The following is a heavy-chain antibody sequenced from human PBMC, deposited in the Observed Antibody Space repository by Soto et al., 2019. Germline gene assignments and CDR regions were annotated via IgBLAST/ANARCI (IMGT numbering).Heavy chain of an antibody. V-gene: IGHV4-38-2*01. Sequence: SETLSLTCAVSGYSISTAYYWGWIRQPPGKGLEWIGSMYESGLTYYNASLKSRVTLSLDTSKNHFSLSLGSVTAADTAVYFCARTAIGKGATRGIDLWGQGTLVTVSS. CDR3: ARTAIGKGATRGIDL. CDR2: MYESGLT. D-gene: IGHD1-1*01. J-gene: IGHJ5*02. CDR1: GYSISTAYY.